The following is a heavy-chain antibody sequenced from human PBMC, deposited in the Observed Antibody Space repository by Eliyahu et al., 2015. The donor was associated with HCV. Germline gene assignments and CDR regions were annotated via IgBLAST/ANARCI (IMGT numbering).Heavy chain of an antibody. CDR2: IHYTGTT. J-gene: IGHJ4*02. V-gene: IGHV4-39*01. D-gene: IGHD6-13*01. CDR1: GAXXTXYF. CDR3: ARQTTGAGQWSWDY. Sequence: QLQLQESGPGLVKPSETLXXTCAVSGAXXTXYFWGWIRQPPEKGLEWIGTIHYTGTTFYSPSLKSRVTIFVDTSKNQFSLKLDSVTATDTALYFCARQTTGAGQWSWDYWGQGTLVTVSS.